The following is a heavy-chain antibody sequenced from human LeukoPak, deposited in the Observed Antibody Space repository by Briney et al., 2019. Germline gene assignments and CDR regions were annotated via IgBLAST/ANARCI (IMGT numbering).Heavy chain of an antibody. CDR1: GFTFSGHW. CDR3: SRDFQGY. V-gene: IGHV3-7*01. Sequence: PGGSLRLSCAASGFTFSGHWMSWVRQAPGKGLEWVARTKEDGTEKYYGDSVKGRFIISRDNAKNSLHLEMNSLRAEDMVVYYCSRDFQGYWGQGTLVTVSS. CDR2: TKEDGTEK. J-gene: IGHJ4*02.